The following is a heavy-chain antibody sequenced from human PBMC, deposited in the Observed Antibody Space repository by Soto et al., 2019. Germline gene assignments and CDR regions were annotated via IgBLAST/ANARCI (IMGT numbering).Heavy chain of an antibody. J-gene: IGHJ4*02. D-gene: IGHD4-4*01. Sequence: SETLSLTCTVSGGXISSGDYYWSWIRQPPGKGLEWIGYIYYSGSTYYNPPPKSRVTISVDTSKNQFSLKLSSVTAADTAVYYCARAVQSGYFDYWGQGTLVTVSS. CDR1: GGXISSGDYY. V-gene: IGHV4-30-4*01. CDR3: ARAVQSGYFDY. CDR2: IYYSGST.